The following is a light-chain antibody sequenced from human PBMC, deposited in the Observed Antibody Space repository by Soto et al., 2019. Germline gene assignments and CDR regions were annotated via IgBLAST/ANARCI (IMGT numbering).Light chain of an antibody. CDR2: GAS. CDR1: ESISNY. V-gene: IGKV1-39*01. CDR3: QQSYSTLWT. J-gene: IGKJ1*01. Sequence: DIQMTQSPSSLSSSVGARVTITCRASESISNYLNWYQQKPGKAPKLLIYGASSLQGGVPSRFSGSGSGTDFTLTISSLQPEDFATYYCQQSYSTLWTVGQGTKV.